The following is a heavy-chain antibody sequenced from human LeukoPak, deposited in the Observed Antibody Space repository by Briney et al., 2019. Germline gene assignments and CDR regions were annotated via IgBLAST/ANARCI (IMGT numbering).Heavy chain of an antibody. J-gene: IGHJ5*02. V-gene: IGHV4-30-4*01. D-gene: IGHD4-17*01. CDR1: GGSISSGDYY. CDR3: ARVPSRRNDYGDYQTWFDP. CDR2: IYYSGST. Sequence: SQTLSLTCTVSGGSISSGDYYWSWIRQPPGKGLEWIGYIYYSGSTYYNPSPKTRVTVSVDRSTNPCSLELSSVTAADTAVSYCARVPSRRNDYGDYQTWFDPWGQGTLVTVSS.